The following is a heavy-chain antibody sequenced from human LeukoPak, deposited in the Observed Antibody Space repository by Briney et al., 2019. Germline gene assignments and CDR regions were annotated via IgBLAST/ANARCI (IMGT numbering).Heavy chain of an antibody. CDR2: IIPILGIA. V-gene: IGHV1-69*04. D-gene: IGHD3-10*01. CDR3: ARGRITMVRGVSYYFDY. Sequence: SVKVSCKASGGTFSSYAISWVRQAPGQGLEWMGRIIPILGIANYAQKFQGRVTITADKSTSTAYMELSSLRSDDTAVYYCARGRITMVRGVSYYFDYWGQGTLVTVSS. CDR1: GGTFSSYA. J-gene: IGHJ4*02.